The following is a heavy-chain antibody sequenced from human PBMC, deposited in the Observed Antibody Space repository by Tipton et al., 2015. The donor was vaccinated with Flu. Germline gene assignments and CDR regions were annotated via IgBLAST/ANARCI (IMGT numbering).Heavy chain of an antibody. CDR3: ARDPSLGMPEYFDY. V-gene: IGHV4-38-2*02. D-gene: IGHD2-2*01. J-gene: IGHJ4*02. CDR2: VYHGGTT. Sequence: TLSLTCTVSGYSISSRYYWGWIRQPPGKGLEWIGCVYHGGTTYYNPSLKSRVAISLDTFKNQFSLKLTSVTAADTALYYCARDPSLGMPEYFDYWGQGILVTASS. CDR1: GYSISSRYY.